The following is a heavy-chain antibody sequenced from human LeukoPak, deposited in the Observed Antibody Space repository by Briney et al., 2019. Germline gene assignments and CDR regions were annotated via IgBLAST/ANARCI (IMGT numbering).Heavy chain of an antibody. Sequence: ASVKVSCKASGYTFTSYGTSWVRQAPGQGLEWMGWISAYNGNTNYAQKLQGRVTMTTDTSTSTAYMELRSLRSDDTAVYYCARGAGYCSSTSCPIYFDYWGQGTLVTVSS. CDR3: ARGAGYCSSTSCPIYFDY. J-gene: IGHJ4*02. V-gene: IGHV1-18*04. CDR2: ISAYNGNT. D-gene: IGHD2-2*01. CDR1: GYTFTSYG.